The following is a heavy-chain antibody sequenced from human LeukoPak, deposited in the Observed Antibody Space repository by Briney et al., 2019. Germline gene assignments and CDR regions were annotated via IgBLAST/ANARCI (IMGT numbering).Heavy chain of an antibody. CDR1: GFTVSSNY. CDR3: ARGWALLSYFDY. V-gene: IGHV3-53*01. Sequence: GGSLRLSCAASGFTVSSNYMSWVRQAPGKGLEWVSVIYSGGNTYYADSVKGRFTISRDNSKNTLYLQMNSLRAEDTAVYYCARGWALLSYFDYWGQGTLVTVSS. D-gene: IGHD2/OR15-2a*01. CDR2: IYSGGNT. J-gene: IGHJ4*02.